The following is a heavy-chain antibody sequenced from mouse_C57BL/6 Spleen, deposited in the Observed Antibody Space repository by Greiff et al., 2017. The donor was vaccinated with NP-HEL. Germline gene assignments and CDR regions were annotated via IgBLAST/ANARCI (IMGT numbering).Heavy chain of an antibody. V-gene: IGHV1-39*01. CDR3: ARGWRDGSSLYYAMDD. J-gene: IGHJ4*01. CDR2: INPNYGTT. CDR1: GYSFTDYN. Sequence: EVQLQQSGPELVKPGASVKISCKASGYSFTDYNMNWVKQSHGKSLEWIGVINPNYGTTSYNQKFKGKATLTVDQSSSTAYMQLNSLTSEDSAVYYCARGWRDGSSLYYAMDDWGQGTSVTVAS. D-gene: IGHD1-1*01.